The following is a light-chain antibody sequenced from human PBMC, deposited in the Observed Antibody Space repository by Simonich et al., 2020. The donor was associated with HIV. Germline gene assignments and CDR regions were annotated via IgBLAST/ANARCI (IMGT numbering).Light chain of an antibody. CDR2: DVS. CDR3: CSYAGSSTLL. J-gene: IGLJ3*02. CDR1: SSDVGAYNY. V-gene: IGLV2-23*02. Sequence: QSALTQPASVSGSPGQSITISCTGTSSDVGAYNYVSWYQQHPGKAPKVMIYDVSKRPSGVSNRFSGSKSGNTASLTISGLQAEDESDYYCCSYAGSSTLLFGGGTKLTVL.